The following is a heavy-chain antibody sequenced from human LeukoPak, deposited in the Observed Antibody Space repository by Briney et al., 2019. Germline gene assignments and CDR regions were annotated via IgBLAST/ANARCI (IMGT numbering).Heavy chain of an antibody. CDR3: ARSYYYGSGSDFILGY. CDR1: GYSFTSYW. J-gene: IGHJ4*02. Sequence: GESLKISCTGSGYSFTSYWIGWVRQMPGKGPEWMGIIYPGDSDTRYSPSFQGQVTISADKSISTAYLQWSSLKASDTAMYYCARSYYYGSGSDFILGYWGQGIPVTVSS. D-gene: IGHD3-10*01. V-gene: IGHV5-51*01. CDR2: IYPGDSDT.